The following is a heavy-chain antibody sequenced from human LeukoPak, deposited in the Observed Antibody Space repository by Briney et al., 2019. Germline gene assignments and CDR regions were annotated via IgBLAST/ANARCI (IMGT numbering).Heavy chain of an antibody. Sequence: SETLSLTCTVSGGSISSSSYYWGWIRQPPGKGLEWIGSIYYSGSTYYNPSLKSRVTISVDTSKNQFSLKLSSVTAADTAVYYCARHQVATIWYGAFDIWGQGTMVTVSS. D-gene: IGHD5-12*01. J-gene: IGHJ3*02. CDR3: ARHQVATIWYGAFDI. V-gene: IGHV4-39*01. CDR2: IYYSGST. CDR1: GGSISSSSYY.